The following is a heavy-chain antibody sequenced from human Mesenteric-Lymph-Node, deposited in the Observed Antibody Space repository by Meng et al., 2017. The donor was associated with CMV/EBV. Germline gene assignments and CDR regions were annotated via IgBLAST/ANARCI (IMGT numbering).Heavy chain of an antibody. J-gene: IGHJ4*02. Sequence: GGSLRLSCAASGFTFSASAMNWVRQAPGKGLEWVSGLSHDGDVTYYADSVKGRFTVSRDNSKNTLYLQMNRLRAEDTATYYCARDLGGTLPQAFQYWGQGTLVTVSS. V-gene: IGHV3-23*01. CDR2: LSHDGDVT. CDR1: GFTFSASA. CDR3: ARDLGGTLPQAFQY. D-gene: IGHD1-26*01.